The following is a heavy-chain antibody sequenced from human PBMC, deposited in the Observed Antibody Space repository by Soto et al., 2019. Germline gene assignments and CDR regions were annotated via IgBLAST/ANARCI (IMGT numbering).Heavy chain of an antibody. CDR2: INAGNGNT. V-gene: IGHV1-3*01. D-gene: IGHD3-10*01. J-gene: IGHJ6*02. Sequence: GASVKVSCKASGYTCTSYAMHWVLQAPGQRLEWMGWINAGNGNTKYSQKFQGRVTITRDTSASTAYMELISLRSEDTAVYYCARVGGLLWVGDSNRYGMDVWGQGTTVTVSS. CDR1: GYTCTSYA. CDR3: ARVGGLLWVGDSNRYGMDV.